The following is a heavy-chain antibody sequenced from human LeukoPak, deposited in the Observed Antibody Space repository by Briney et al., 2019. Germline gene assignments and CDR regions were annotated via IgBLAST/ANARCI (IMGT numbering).Heavy chain of an antibody. CDR1: GGSISSGGYS. V-gene: IGHV4-30-2*01. D-gene: IGHD1-26*01. Sequence: PSETLSLTCAVSGGSISSGGYSWSWIRQPPGKGLELIGYIYHSGSTYYNPSLKSRVTISVDRSKNQFSLKLSSVTAADTAVYYCARGVGATFHNWFDPWGQGTLVTVSS. CDR3: ARGVGATFHNWFDP. CDR2: IYHSGST. J-gene: IGHJ5*02.